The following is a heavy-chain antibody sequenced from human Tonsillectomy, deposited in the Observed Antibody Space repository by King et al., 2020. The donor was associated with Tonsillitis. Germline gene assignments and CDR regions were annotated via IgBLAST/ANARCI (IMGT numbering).Heavy chain of an antibody. D-gene: IGHD3-22*01. V-gene: IGHV3-48*03. CDR3: ARENSSSGFHYYGMDV. CDR1: GFTFSNYE. Sequence: VQLVESGGGLVQPGVSLKLSCAASGFTFSNYEMNWVRQAPGKGLEWVSYMTSSGSKIYYADSVKGRFTISRDNAKNTLSLQMDSLRVEDTAIYYCARENSSSGFHYYGMDVWGQGTTVTVSS. J-gene: IGHJ6*02. CDR2: MTSSGSKI.